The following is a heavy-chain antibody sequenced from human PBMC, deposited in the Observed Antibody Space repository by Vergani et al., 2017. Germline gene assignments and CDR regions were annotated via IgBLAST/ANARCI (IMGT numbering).Heavy chain of an antibody. CDR1: GFTPAGYA. D-gene: IGHD6-6*01. Sequence: EVQLEESGGGLVLPGRFLRLSFVASGFTPAGYAMHRVRQAPGKGLGWVSGISWNSNSIGYADSVKGRFTISRDNAKNSLYLQMNSLRAEDTALYYCAKDLGTSSGGGWFDPWGQGTLVTVSS. CDR3: AKDLGTSSGGGWFDP. J-gene: IGHJ5*02. V-gene: IGHV3-9*02. CDR2: ISWNSNSI.